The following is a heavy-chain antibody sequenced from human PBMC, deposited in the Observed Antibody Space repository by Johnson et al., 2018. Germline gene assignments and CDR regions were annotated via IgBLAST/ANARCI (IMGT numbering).Heavy chain of an antibody. Sequence: QVQLVESGGGVVQPGRSXRLSCAASGFTFSSYAMHWVRQAPGKGLEWVAVISYDGSNKYYADSVKGRFTISSDNSKNTLYLQMNSLRTQDTAVYYCAKYHDGNSGAFDIGGQGTMVTVSS. CDR1: GFTFSSYA. CDR2: ISYDGSNK. V-gene: IGHV3-30-3*02. J-gene: IGHJ3*02. CDR3: AKYHDGNSGAFDI. D-gene: IGHD4-23*01.